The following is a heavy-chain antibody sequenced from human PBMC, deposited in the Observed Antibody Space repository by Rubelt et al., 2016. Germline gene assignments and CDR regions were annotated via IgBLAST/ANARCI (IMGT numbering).Heavy chain of an antibody. D-gene: IGHD3-16*01. J-gene: IGHJ4*02. V-gene: IGHV3-15*07. Sequence: IRQAPGKGLEWVGRSKRKSDGGAIDHAAPVKGRFFISRDDSKNTLYLQMNSLKTEDTAVYYCTTYEHWGQGTLVTVSS. CDR2: SKRKSDGGAI. CDR3: TTYEH.